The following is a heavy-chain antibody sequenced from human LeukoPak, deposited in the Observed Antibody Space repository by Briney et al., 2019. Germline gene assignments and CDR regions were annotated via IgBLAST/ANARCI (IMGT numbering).Heavy chain of an antibody. V-gene: IGHV1-18*01. Sequence: ASVKVSCKASGYTFTSYGISWVRQAPGQGLEWMGWISAYNGNTNYAQKLQGRVTMTTDTSTSTAYMELRSLRSDDTAVYYCARALGTPHYYYYYMDVWGKGTTVTVSS. CDR3: ARALGTPHYYYYYMDV. CDR1: GYTFTSYG. CDR2: ISAYNGNT. D-gene: IGHD1-7*01. J-gene: IGHJ6*03.